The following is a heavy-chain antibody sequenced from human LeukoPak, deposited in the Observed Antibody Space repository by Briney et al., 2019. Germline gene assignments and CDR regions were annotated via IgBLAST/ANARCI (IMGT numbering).Heavy chain of an antibody. V-gene: IGHV3-48*04. J-gene: IGHJ4*02. D-gene: IGHD7-27*01. Sequence: GGSLRLSCAASGFTFSTYSMKWDRQAPGKGLEWVSYISSSSSTIYYADSVRGRFTISRDNAKNSLYLQMNSLRAEDTAVYYCARDNWGPDYWGQGILVTVSS. CDR3: ARDNWGPDY. CDR1: GFTFSTYS. CDR2: ISSSSSTI.